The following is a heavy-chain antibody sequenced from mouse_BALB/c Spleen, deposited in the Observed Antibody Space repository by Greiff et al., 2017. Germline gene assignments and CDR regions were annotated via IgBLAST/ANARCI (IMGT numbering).Heavy chain of an antibody. CDR3: ARDGDYDAGAMDY. Sequence: EVQLVESGGGLVKPGGSLKLSCAASGFTFSSYAMSWVRQSPEKRLEWVAEISSGGSYTYYPDTVTGRFTISRDNAKNTLYLEMSSLRSEDTAMYYCARDGDYDAGAMDYWGQGTSVTVSS. V-gene: IGHV5-9-4*01. D-gene: IGHD2-4*01. J-gene: IGHJ4*01. CDR1: GFTFSSYA. CDR2: ISSGGSYT.